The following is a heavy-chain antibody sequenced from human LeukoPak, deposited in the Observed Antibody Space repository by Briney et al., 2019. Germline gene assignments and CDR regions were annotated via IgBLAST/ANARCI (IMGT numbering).Heavy chain of an antibody. Sequence: GGSLRLSCAAAGLTFSSYAMSWVRQAPGKGLEWVSVISGSGGSTYYADSVKGRFTISRDNSKNTLYLQMNSLRAEDTAIYYCARDLSGYCSGGSCYGLYYYYYMDVWGKGNTVTVSS. CDR3: ARDLSGYCSGGSCYGLYYYYYMDV. CDR2: ISGSGGST. J-gene: IGHJ6*03. CDR1: GLTFSSYA. D-gene: IGHD2-15*01. V-gene: IGHV3-23*01.